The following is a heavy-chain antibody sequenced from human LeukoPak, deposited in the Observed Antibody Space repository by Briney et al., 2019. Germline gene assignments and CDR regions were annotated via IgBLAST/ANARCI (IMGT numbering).Heavy chain of an antibody. CDR2: IRYDGSNK. CDR3: ARHVTSMITFGGVVVQAFDLFDY. J-gene: IGHJ4*02. D-gene: IGHD3-16*02. V-gene: IGHV3-30*02. Sequence: PGGSLRLSCAASGFTFSSYGMHWVRQAPGKGLEWVAFIRYDGSNKYYADSVKGRFTISRDNSKNTLYLQMNSLRAEDTAVYYCARHVTSMITFGGVVVQAFDLFDYWGQGTLVTVSS. CDR1: GFTFSSYG.